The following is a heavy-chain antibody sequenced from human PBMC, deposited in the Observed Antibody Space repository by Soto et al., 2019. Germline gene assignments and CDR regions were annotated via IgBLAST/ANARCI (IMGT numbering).Heavy chain of an antibody. D-gene: IGHD7-27*01. CDR1: GGSVSSGDHA. Sequence: QMQLQESCPGLVKPSETLSLNCVVSGGSVSSGDHAWGWIRQPPGKGLELIGYSRCVNYNPSLRSRVPISEVAAKNQFLLKLSTVTAADTTVYYCGRDNWGSIDYWGQGTQVTVSS. V-gene: IGHV4-61*08. CDR2: SRCV. J-gene: IGHJ4*02. CDR3: GRDNWGSIDY.